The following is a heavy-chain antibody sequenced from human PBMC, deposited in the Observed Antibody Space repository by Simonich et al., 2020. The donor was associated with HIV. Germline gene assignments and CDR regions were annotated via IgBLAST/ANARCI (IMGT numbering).Heavy chain of an antibody. V-gene: IGHV4-34*01. CDR1: GGSLRDFY. CDR2: INHGGST. CDR3: ARYTPAYSRGHWYFDL. J-gene: IGHJ2*01. D-gene: IGHD6-19*01. Sequence: QVQLQQWGAGLLKPSETLSLTCAVYGGSLRDFYWSWIRQPPGKGLEWIGEINHGGSTTHNPSLKSRVTISEDSSKNQFSLTLSSVTAADTAVYYFARYTPAYSRGHWYFDLWGRGTLVTVSS.